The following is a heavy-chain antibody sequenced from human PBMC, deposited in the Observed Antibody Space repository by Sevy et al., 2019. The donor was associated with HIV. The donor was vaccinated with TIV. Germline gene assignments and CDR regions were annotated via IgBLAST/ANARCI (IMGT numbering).Heavy chain of an antibody. D-gene: IGHD6-6*01. V-gene: IGHV3-21*01. CDR1: GFTFRTYS. J-gene: IGHJ3*02. Sequence: GGSLRLSCVASGFTFRTYSMNWVRQAPGKGLEWVSSISSSGNYKYYADSVKGRITISRDNAKSSVSLQSNSLTTEDTALYYCARSIAVSRGLDSFDMWVQGTMVTVSS. CDR3: ARSIAVSRGLDSFDM. CDR2: ISSSGNYK.